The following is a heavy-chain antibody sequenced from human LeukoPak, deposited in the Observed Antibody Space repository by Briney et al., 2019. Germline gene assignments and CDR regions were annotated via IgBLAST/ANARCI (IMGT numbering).Heavy chain of an antibody. J-gene: IGHJ4*02. Sequence: GGSLRLSCAASGFTVSSNYMSWVRQAPGKGLEWVSVIYSGGSTYYADSVKGRFTISRDNSKNTLYLQMNSLRAEDAAMYYCARAVGGSYFHRGYYFDYWGQGTLVTVSS. D-gene: IGHD1-26*01. V-gene: IGHV3-53*01. CDR3: ARAVGGSYFHRGYYFDY. CDR2: IYSGGST. CDR1: GFTVSSNY.